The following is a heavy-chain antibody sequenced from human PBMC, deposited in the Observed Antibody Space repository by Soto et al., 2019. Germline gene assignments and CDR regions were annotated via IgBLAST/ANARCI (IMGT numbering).Heavy chain of an antibody. J-gene: IGHJ6*02. CDR3: ARVVVTAIGHYYYYGMGV. CDR2: IIPIFGTA. CDR1: GGTFSSYA. Sequence: SVKVSCKASGGTFSSYAISWVRQAPGQGLEWMGGIIPIFGTANYAQKFQGRVTITADESTSTAYMELSSLRSDDTAVYYCARVVVTAIGHYYYYGMGVWGQGNTVTAP. D-gene: IGHD2-21*02. V-gene: IGHV1-69*13.